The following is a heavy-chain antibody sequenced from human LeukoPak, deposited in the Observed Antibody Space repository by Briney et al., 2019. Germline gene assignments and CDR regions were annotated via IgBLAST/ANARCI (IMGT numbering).Heavy chain of an antibody. Sequence: PSETLSLTCAVYGGSFSGYYWSWIRQPPGKGLEWIGEINHSGSTNYNPSLKSRVTISVDTSKNQFSLKLSSVTAADTAVYYCARVRGSGSYYHRGYFNHGGQGTLVTVSS. CDR1: GGSFSGYY. D-gene: IGHD3-10*01. CDR2: INHSGST. CDR3: ARVRGSGSYYHRGYFNH. J-gene: IGHJ4*02. V-gene: IGHV4-34*01.